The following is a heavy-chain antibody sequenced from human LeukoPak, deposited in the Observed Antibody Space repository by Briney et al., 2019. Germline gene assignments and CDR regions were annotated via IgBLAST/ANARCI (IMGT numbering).Heavy chain of an antibody. CDR2: INPNSGGT. J-gene: IGHJ3*02. CDR1: GYTFTGYY. D-gene: IGHD7-27*01. V-gene: IGHV1-2*06. Sequence: ASVKVSCKASGYTFTGYYMHWVRQAPGQGLEWMGRINPNSGGTNYAQKFQGRVTMTRDTSISTAYMELSRLRSDDTAVYYCARDPTLGLMLFYIWGQGTMVTVSS. CDR3: ARDPTLGLMLFYI.